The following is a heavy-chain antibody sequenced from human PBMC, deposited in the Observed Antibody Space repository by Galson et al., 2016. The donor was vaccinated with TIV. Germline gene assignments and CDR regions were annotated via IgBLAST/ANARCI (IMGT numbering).Heavy chain of an antibody. Sequence: QSGAEVTRPGSSVKVSCKASGSRFIGYYIHWVRQAPGRGPEWMGCINPGNGDTKYAQIFQGSVTLTWDTSVSTAYMELTSLRSDDTAVYFCATESDWGVAEFDFWGQGTPVSVSS. D-gene: IGHD2-21*01. CDR2: INPGNGDT. CDR1: GSRFIGYY. J-gene: IGHJ4*02. V-gene: IGHV1-2*02. CDR3: ATESDWGVAEFDF.